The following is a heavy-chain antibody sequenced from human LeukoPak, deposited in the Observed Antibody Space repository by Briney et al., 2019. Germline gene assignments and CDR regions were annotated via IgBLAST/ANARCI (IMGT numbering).Heavy chain of an antibody. CDR1: GGSISRYY. Sequence: SETLSLTCTVSGGSISRYYWSWIREPPGKGLEWIGYIYYSGSTNYNPSLKSRVTISVDTSKNQFSLKLSSVTAADTAVYYCSGHCSSTSCHGDYWGQGTLVTVSS. V-gene: IGHV4-59*08. CDR3: SGHCSSTSCHGDY. CDR2: IYYSGST. J-gene: IGHJ4*02. D-gene: IGHD2-2*01.